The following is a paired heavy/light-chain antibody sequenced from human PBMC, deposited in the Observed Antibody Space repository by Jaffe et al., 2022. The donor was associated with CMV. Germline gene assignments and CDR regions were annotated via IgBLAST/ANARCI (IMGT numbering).Heavy chain of an antibody. CDR3: ARFGQYSRLYYYYNGMDV. Sequence: EVQLVESGGGVVRPGGSLRLSCAASGFTFDDYGMSWVRQAPGKGLEWISGINWNGGSTGYADTVKGRFTISRDNAKNSLYLQMNSLRAEDTALYHCARFGQYSRLYYYYNGMDVWGQGTTVTVSS. V-gene: IGHV3-20*01. CDR2: INWNGGST. D-gene: IGHD5-18*01. J-gene: IGHJ6*02. CDR1: GFTFDDYG.
Light chain of an antibody. J-gene: IGKJ4*01. CDR2: AGS. CDR1: QGISSY. V-gene: IGKV1-9*01. Sequence: IQLTQSPSSLSASVGDRVTITCRASQGISSYLAWYQQKPGKAPKLLIYAGSTLQSGVPSRFSGSGSGTDFTLTISSLQPEDFATYYCQQVNSYPLTFGGGTKVEIK. CDR3: QQVNSYPLT.